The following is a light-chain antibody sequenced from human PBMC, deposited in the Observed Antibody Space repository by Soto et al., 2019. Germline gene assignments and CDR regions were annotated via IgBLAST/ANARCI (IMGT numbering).Light chain of an antibody. V-gene: IGKV1-5*01. CDR1: QTITRW. CDR2: DAS. Sequence: DIQMTQSPSTLSASVGDRVTITCRASQTITRWMAWYQQKPGKAPKLLIYDASTLESGVPSRFSARGSGTDFTFTITSLQPEDIATYYCQQYDDLVTFGGGTKVDIK. CDR3: QQYDDLVT. J-gene: IGKJ4*01.